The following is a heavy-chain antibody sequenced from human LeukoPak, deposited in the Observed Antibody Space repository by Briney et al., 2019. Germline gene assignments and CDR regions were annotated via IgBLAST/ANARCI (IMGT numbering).Heavy chain of an antibody. V-gene: IGHV3-15*01. CDR3: TTEAYCGGDCYLFDY. CDR2: IKSKTDGGTT. Sequence: GGSLRLSCAASGFTFSNAWMSWVRQAPGKGLEWVGRIKSKTDGGTTDYAAPVKGRFTISRDDSENTLYLQMNSLKTEDTAVYYCTTEAYCGGDCYLFDYWGQGTLVTVSS. D-gene: IGHD2-21*01. CDR1: GFTFSNAW. J-gene: IGHJ4*02.